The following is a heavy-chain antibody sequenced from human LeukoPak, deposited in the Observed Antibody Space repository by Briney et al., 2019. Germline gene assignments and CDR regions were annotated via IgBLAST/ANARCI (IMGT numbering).Heavy chain of an antibody. CDR2: ISSSGSTI. V-gene: IGHV3-48*03. Sequence: GGSLRLSCAASGFTFSSYEMNWVRQAPGKGLEWVSYISSSGSTIYYADSVKGRFTISRDNAKNSLYLQMNSLRAEDTAVYYCARGGYVWGSYRTFDPWGQGTLVTVSS. CDR3: ARGGYVWGSYRTFDP. CDR1: GFTFSSYE. D-gene: IGHD3-16*02. J-gene: IGHJ5*02.